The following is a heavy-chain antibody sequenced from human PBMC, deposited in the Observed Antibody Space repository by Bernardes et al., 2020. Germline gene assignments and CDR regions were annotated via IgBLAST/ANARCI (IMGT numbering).Heavy chain of an antibody. Sequence: GESLKISCKASGYSFSNYWIGWVRQMPGKGLEWMGIIYPGDSDTRYSRSFQGQVTISADKSIDTAYLQWNSLKASDSAIYYCARLPFQVTLLAPFDPWGQGTLVTVSS. CDR2: IYPGDSDT. CDR3: ARLPFQVTLLAPFDP. CDR1: GYSFSNYW. J-gene: IGHJ5*02. D-gene: IGHD3-10*01. V-gene: IGHV5-51*01.